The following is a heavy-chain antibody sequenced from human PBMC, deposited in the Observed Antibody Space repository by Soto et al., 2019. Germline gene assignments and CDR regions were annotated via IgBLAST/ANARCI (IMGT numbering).Heavy chain of an antibody. V-gene: IGHV3-72*01. CDR3: ARAGSPRMYGGNSWAPFDI. D-gene: IGHD4-17*01. Sequence: VQLVESGGDLVQPGGSLRLSCAASGFTFSDHYMDWVRQAPGKGLEWVGRIRNKANSYSTEYAASVRGRFTVSRDDSKKSVDLHMNSLKIEDTAVYYCARAGSPRMYGGNSWAPFDIWGQGTMVTVSP. CDR2: IRNKANSYST. J-gene: IGHJ3*02. CDR1: GFTFSDHY.